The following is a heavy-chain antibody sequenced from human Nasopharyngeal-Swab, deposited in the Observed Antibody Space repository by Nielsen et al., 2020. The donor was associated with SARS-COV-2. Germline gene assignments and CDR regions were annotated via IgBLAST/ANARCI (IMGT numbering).Heavy chain of an antibody. CDR3: ARAGIAGDNWFDP. V-gene: IGHV3-21*01. CDR2: ISSSSSYI. J-gene: IGHJ5*02. Sequence: GESLKISCAASGFTFSSYGMNWVRQAPGKGLEWVSSISSSSSYIYYADSVKGRFTISRDNAKNSLYLQMNSLRAEDTAVYYCARAGIAGDNWFDPWGQGTLVTVSS. D-gene: IGHD6-13*01. CDR1: GFTFSSYG.